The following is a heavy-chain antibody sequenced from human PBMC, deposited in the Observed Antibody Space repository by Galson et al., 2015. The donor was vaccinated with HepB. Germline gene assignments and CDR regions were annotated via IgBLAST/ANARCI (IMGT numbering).Heavy chain of an antibody. CDR2: IIPVYGSA. CDR3: ARLVAVAASGDNPFDP. Sequence: SVKVSCKASGGIFGNYVINWVRQAPGQGLEGMGGIIPVYGSANYAQKFQGRVTFTADASTSTAYMEIVSLKSEDTATYYCARLVAVAASGDNPFDPWGQGTLVTGSS. CDR1: GGIFGNYV. V-gene: IGHV1-69*13. J-gene: IGHJ5*02. D-gene: IGHD2-21*02.